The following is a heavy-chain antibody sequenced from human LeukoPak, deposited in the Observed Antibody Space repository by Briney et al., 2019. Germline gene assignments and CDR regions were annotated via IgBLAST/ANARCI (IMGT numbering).Heavy chain of an antibody. CDR1: AGSISSSNW. CDR2: IYHSGST. J-gene: IGHJ4*02. V-gene: IGHV4-4*02. D-gene: IGHD3-16*01. Sequence: PSGTLSLTCAVSAGSISSSNWWSWVRQPPGKGLEWIGEIYHSGSTNYNPSLKSRVTISIDTSKNRFSLKLSSVTAADTAVYYCASGLGSDWGQGTLVTVSS. CDR3: ASGLGSD.